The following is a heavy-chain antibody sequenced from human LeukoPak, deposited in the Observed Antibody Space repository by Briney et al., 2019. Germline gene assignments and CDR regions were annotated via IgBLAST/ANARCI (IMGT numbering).Heavy chain of an antibody. J-gene: IGHJ4*02. V-gene: IGHV3-48*01. Sequence: PGGSLRLSCAASGFTFSSYSMNWVRQAPGKGLEWVSYISSSSGAIYYADSMKGRFTISRDNAKNSLYLQMNSLRAEDTAVYYCARGPVATLHFDYWGQGTLVTVSS. D-gene: IGHD5-12*01. CDR3: ARGPVATLHFDY. CDR1: GFTFSSYS. CDR2: ISSSSGAI.